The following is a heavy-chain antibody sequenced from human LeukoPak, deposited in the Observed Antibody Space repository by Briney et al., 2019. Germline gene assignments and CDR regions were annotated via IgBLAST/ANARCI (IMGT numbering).Heavy chain of an antibody. V-gene: IGHV4-61*08. J-gene: IGHJ4*02. CDR1: GGSISSGGYY. D-gene: IGHD3-22*01. CDR2: IYYSGST. CDR3: ARVEGYYYDSSGSPLFDY. Sequence: PSETLSLTCTVSGGSISSGGYYWSWIRQHPGKGLEWIGYIYYSGSTNYNPSLKSRVTISVDTSKNQFSLKLSSVTAADTAVYYCARVEGYYYDSSGSPLFDYWGQGTLVTVSS.